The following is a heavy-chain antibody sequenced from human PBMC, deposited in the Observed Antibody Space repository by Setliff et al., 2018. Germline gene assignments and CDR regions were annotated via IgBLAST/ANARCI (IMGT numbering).Heavy chain of an antibody. CDR3: ARGGTFRYFDY. J-gene: IGHJ4*02. Sequence: SETLSLTCAVSGASTTTYYWSWIRQPPGKGLEWIGHVYYSGAANYNPSLKSRVTVSVDTSKNQFSLRLISVTAADTAVYYCARGGTFRYFDYWGQGTPVTVSS. CDR2: VYYSGAA. V-gene: IGHV4-59*01. D-gene: IGHD5-12*01. CDR1: GASTTTYY.